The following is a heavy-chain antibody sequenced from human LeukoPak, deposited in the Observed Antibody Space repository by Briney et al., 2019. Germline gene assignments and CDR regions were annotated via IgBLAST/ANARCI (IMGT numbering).Heavy chain of an antibody. Sequence: PSETLSLTCAVYGGSFSGYYWSWIRQPPGKGLELIGEINHSGSTNYNPSLKSRVTISVDTSKNQFSLKLSSVTAADTAVYYCARGWGGYSYYYYMDVWGKGTTVTVSS. D-gene: IGHD5-12*01. CDR2: INHSGST. CDR1: GGSFSGYY. J-gene: IGHJ6*03. V-gene: IGHV4-34*01. CDR3: ARGWGGYSYYYYMDV.